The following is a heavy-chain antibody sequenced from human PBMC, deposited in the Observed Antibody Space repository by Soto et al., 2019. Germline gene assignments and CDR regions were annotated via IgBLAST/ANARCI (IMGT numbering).Heavy chain of an antibody. CDR1: GFTFSDYY. CDR2: ISSSSSYT. V-gene: IGHV3-11*06. CDR3: ARVSLFLEDYGMDV. J-gene: IGHJ6*02. D-gene: IGHD3-3*01. Sequence: GSLRLSCAASGFTFSDYYMSWIRQAPGKGLEWVSYISSSSSYTNYADSVKGRFTISRDNAKNSLYLQMNSLRAEDTAVYYCARVSLFLEDYGMDVWGQGTTVTVSS.